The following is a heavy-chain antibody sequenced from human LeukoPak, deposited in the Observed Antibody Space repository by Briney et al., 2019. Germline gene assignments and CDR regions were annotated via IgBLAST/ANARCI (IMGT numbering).Heavy chain of an antibody. V-gene: IGHV4-4*07. CDR2: VYTSVIT. D-gene: IGHD3-9*01. CDR1: GGFINSYY. CDR3: ARHNGFDRGYYYYMDV. Sequence: PSETLSLTCTVSGGFINSYYWSWIRQPAGKGLEWIGRVYTSVITNYNPSLKSRITMSVDTSKNQFSLKLTSVTAADTAVYYCARHNGFDRGYYYYMDVWGKGTTVTVSS. J-gene: IGHJ6*03.